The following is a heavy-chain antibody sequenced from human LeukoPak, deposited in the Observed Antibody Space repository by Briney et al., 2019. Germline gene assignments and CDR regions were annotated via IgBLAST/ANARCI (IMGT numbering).Heavy chain of an antibody. CDR3: TRDSGRFRLDY. D-gene: IGHD6-19*01. Sequence: GGSLRLSCAASGFTFSSYEMNWVRQAPGEGLEWVSYISSSGSTIYYADSVKGRFTVSRDNAENSLYLQMNSLRVEDTAVYYCTRDSGRFRLDYWGQGILVTVSS. V-gene: IGHV3-48*03. CDR1: GFTFSSYE. CDR2: ISSSGSTI. J-gene: IGHJ4*02.